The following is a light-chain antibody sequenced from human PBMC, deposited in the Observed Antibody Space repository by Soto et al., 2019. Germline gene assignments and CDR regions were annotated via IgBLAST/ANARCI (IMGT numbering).Light chain of an antibody. CDR1: HDVGNS. Sequence: DVPLTQSPPSLSASVGDRVTVTCRTSHDVGNSLAWYQHRPGKSPRLLISGGSTLQSGVPARFSGSGSGTDFTLVISSLRPEDVATYYCQKYNNEPLTFGGGTKVEVK. V-gene: IGKV1-27*01. CDR2: GGS. J-gene: IGKJ4*01. CDR3: QKYNNEPLT.